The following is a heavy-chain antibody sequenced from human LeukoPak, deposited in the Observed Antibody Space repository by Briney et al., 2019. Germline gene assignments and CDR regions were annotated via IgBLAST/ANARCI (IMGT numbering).Heavy chain of an antibody. D-gene: IGHD3-16*02. CDR3: ARAYYDYVWGSYRLKKPSGLDY. CDR2: IYYSGST. Sequence: PSETLSLTCTVSGGSVSSGSYYWSWIRQPPGTGLEWIGYIYYSGSTNYNPSLKSRVTISVDTSKNQFSLKLSSVTAADTAVYYCARAYYDYVWGSYRLKKPSGLDYWGQGTLVTVSS. J-gene: IGHJ4*02. V-gene: IGHV4-61*01. CDR1: GGSVSSGSYY.